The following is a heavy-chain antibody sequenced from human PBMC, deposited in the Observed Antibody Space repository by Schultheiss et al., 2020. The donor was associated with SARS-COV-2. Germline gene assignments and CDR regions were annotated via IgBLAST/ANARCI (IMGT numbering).Heavy chain of an antibody. CDR2: IYYSGST. CDR3: AREYEAADLYGMDV. CDR1: GGSFSGYY. Sequence: SETLSLTCAVYGGSFSGYYWSWIRQPPGKGLEWIGYIYYSGSTNYNPSLKSRVTISVDTSKNQFSLKLSSVTAADTAVYYCAREYEAADLYGMDVWGQGTTVTVSS. V-gene: IGHV4-59*01. J-gene: IGHJ6*02. D-gene: IGHD6-13*01.